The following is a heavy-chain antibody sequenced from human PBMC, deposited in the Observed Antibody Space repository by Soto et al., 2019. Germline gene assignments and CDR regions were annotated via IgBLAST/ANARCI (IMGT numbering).Heavy chain of an antibody. J-gene: IGHJ4*02. Sequence: ASETLSLTCTVSGGSISPYYWSWIRQPPGKGLEWIGYIYYSGSTNYNPSLKSRLTISVDTSKNQFSLKLRSVTAADTAVYYCGRDQNSFFASGGQGPRVTVPP. CDR2: IYYSGST. CDR1: GGSISPYY. CDR3: GRDQNSFFAS. V-gene: IGHV4-59*01. D-gene: IGHD2-21*01.